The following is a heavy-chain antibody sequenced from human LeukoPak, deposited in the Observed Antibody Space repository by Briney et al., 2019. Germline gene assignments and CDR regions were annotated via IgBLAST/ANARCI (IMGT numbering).Heavy chain of an antibody. Sequence: SETLSLTCSVSGYLITSGYYWGWIRQPPGKGLEWIGSIYYSGNSYYNPSLKSRATLSVDTAKNQFSLKMNSVTAADTAVYYCARWGKQWLGHIVYWGRGTLVSVSS. J-gene: IGHJ4*02. CDR3: ARWGKQWLGHIVY. CDR2: IYYSGNS. D-gene: IGHD6-19*01. CDR1: GYLITSGYY. V-gene: IGHV4-38-2*01.